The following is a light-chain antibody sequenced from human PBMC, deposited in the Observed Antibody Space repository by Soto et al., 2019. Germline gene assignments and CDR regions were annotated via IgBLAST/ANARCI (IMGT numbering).Light chain of an antibody. V-gene: IGKV1-5*03. CDR3: QQYNPSRT. CDR2: KAS. J-gene: IGKJ1*01. Sequence: DIQMTQSPSTLSASVGDRVTITCRASQSISSWLAWYQQKPGKAPKLLIYKASSLESGVPSRFSGSGSGTEVTLTISSLQPDDFATYYCQQYNPSRTFGQGTKVEIK. CDR1: QSISSW.